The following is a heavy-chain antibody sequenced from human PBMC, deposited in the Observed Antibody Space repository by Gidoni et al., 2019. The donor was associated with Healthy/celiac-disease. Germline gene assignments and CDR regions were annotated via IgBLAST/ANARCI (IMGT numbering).Heavy chain of an antibody. J-gene: IGHJ4*02. CDR2: ISYDGSNK. V-gene: IGHV3-30*18. CDR3: AKDYYDSSGYYPFLDY. D-gene: IGHD3-22*01. Sequence: QVQLVESGGGVVQPGRSLRLSCAASGFTFSSYGMHWVRQAPGKGLEWVAVISYDGSNKYYADSVKGRFTISRDNSKNTLYLQMNSLRAEDTAVYYCAKDYYDSSGYYPFLDYWGQGTLVTVSS. CDR1: GFTFSSYG.